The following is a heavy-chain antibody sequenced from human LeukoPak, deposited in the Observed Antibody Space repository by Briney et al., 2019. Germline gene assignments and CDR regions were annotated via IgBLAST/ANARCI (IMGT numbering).Heavy chain of an antibody. J-gene: IGHJ4*02. CDR1: GFTFSSYG. V-gene: IGHV3-33*08. Sequence: GGSLRLSCAASGFTFSSYGIHWVRQAPGKGLEWVVVISSDGGTTYYADSVKGRFTISRDNSKNTLYVQMNSLKTEDTAVYYCTTDWIVATNYWGQGTLVTVSS. CDR2: ISSDGGTT. CDR3: TTDWIVATNY. D-gene: IGHD5-12*01.